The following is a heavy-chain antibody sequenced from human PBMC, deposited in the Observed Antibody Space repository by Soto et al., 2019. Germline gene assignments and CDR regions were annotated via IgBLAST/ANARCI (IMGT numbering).Heavy chain of an antibody. CDR1: AGSIRSGDYY. Sequence: QVQLQESRPGLVKPSQTLSLTCTVSAGSIRSGDYYWTWIRQPPGKGLEWIGYIDHSGSASFNPSFKERATISIVTSINPFSLKMTSVTAAGTAVYYCAGERGTFYFDHWGQGTLVTVSS. V-gene: IGHV4-30-4*01. CDR3: AGERGTFYFDH. CDR2: IDHSGSA. D-gene: IGHD3-10*01. J-gene: IGHJ4*02.